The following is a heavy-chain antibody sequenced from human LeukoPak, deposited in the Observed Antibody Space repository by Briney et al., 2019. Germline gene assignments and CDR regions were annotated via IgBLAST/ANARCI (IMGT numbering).Heavy chain of an antibody. V-gene: IGHV4-59*01. Sequence: SETLSLTCTVSGGSISSYYWSWIRQPPGKGLEWIGYTYYSGSTNYNPSLNSRVTISVNTSKNQFSLKLSSVTAADTAVYYCARALKVGYFDYWGQGTLVTVSS. CDR1: GGSISSYY. J-gene: IGHJ4*02. CDR2: TYYSGST. D-gene: IGHD1-26*01. CDR3: ARALKVGYFDY.